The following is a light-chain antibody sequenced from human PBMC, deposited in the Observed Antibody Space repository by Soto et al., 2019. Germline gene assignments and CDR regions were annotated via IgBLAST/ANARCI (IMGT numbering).Light chain of an antibody. CDR1: QTIGTY. J-gene: IGKJ5*01. CDR3: QQRHMWPIT. CDR2: DAS. V-gene: IGKV1-39*01. Sequence: IEVTQSPSSLAASLVGGVTITFRASQTIGTYVNWYRQKSGAAPELLIYDASTLQSGVPSRFRGGASGTDFTLTISSLEPEDSAVYYCQQRHMWPITFGHGTQLDIK.